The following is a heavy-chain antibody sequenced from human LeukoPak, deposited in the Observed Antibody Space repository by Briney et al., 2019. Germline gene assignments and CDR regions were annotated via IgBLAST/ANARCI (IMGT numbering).Heavy chain of an antibody. Sequence: GGSLRLSCAASGFTFSDYYMSWIRQAPGKGLEWVSYTSSSGSSIHYADSVKGRFTISRDNAKNSLYLQMNSLRVEDTAVYYCARETXRNWFDPWGXXTXVTVSS. V-gene: IGHV3-11*01. CDR1: GFTFSDYY. CDR3: ARETXRNWFDP. J-gene: IGHJ5*02. CDR2: TSSSGSSI.